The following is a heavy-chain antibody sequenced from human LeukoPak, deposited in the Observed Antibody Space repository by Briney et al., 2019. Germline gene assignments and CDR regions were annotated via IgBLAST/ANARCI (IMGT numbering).Heavy chain of an antibody. CDR1: GFTVSSNY. V-gene: IGHV3-66*02. D-gene: IGHD3-3*01. CDR3: AREGITIFGEIAN. J-gene: IGHJ4*02. CDR2: IYSGGST. Sequence: GGSLRLSCAASGFTVSSNYMSWVRLAPGKGLEWVSVIYSGGSTYYADSVKGRFTISRDNSKNTLYLQMNSLRAEDTAVYYCAREGITIFGEIANWGQGTLVTVSS.